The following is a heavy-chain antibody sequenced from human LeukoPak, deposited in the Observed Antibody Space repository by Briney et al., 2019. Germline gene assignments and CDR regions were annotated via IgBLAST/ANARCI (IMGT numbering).Heavy chain of an antibody. Sequence: GSLRLSCAASGFTFDDYGMSWVRQAPGKGLEWVSGINWNGGSTGYADSVKGRFTISRDNAKNSLYLQMNSLRAEDTAVYYCAKTTAGYSSGRYPGWPVDYWGQGTLVTVSS. CDR1: GFTFDDYG. J-gene: IGHJ4*02. D-gene: IGHD6-19*01. CDR3: AKTTAGYSSGRYPGWPVDY. V-gene: IGHV3-20*04. CDR2: INWNGGST.